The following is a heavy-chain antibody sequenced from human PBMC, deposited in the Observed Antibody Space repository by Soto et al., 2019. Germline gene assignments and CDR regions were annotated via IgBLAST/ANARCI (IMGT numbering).Heavy chain of an antibody. CDR3: ARGTTVRISVGYYYYGLDV. CDR2: IIPVLGVE. Sequence: TSVKVSYKASGGSFSSYIVSWVRQAPGQGLEWMGRIIPVLGVEYYAQKFQGRVTITADKSTSTAYMELSSLRSEDTAVHYCARGTTVRISVGYYYYGLDVWGQGTTVTVSS. V-gene: IGHV1-69*02. J-gene: IGHJ6*02. D-gene: IGHD2-15*01. CDR1: GGSFSSYI.